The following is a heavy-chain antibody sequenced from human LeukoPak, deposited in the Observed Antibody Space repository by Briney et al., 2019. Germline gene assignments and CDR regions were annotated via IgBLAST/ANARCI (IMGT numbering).Heavy chain of an antibody. J-gene: IGHJ4*02. V-gene: IGHV3-23*01. CDR1: GFTFSSYA. CDR2: ISGSGGST. CDR3: AKALRSSWYYFDY. D-gene: IGHD6-13*01. Sequence: GGSLRLSCAASGFTFSSYAMSWVRQAPGKGLEWVSAISGSGGSTYYADSVKGRFTISRDNSKNTLYLQMNSLRAEDTALYYCAKALRSSWYYFDYWGQGTLVTVSS.